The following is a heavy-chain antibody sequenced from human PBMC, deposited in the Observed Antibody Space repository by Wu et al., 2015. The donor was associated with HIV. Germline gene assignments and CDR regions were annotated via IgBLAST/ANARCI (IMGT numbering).Heavy chain of an antibody. V-gene: IGHV1-69*05. D-gene: IGHD2-2*01. CDR1: GVTLSSFA. CDR2: IIPLFDVV. Sequence: QVQLVQSGAEVKKPGSSVKVSCKASGVTLSSFAFTWVRQAPGQGLEWMGGIIPLFDVVQYAQKFRDRVTITTDKSTSTAYMELSSLRSEDTAIYYCARVYSSTWYDFFDSWGQGNPWSPSPQ. CDR3: ARVYSSTWYDFFDS. J-gene: IGHJ4*02.